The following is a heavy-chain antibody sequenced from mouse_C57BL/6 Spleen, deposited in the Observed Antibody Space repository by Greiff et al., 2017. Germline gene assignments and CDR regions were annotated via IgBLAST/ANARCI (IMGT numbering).Heavy chain of an antibody. CDR2: IYPGNGDT. D-gene: IGHD2-4*01. CDR1: GYTFTSYN. J-gene: IGHJ4*01. CDR3: ARLEGGLRPYYAMDY. Sequence: SGAELVRPGASVKMSCKASGYTFTSYNMHWVKQTPRQGLEWIGAIYPGNGDTSYNQKFKGKATLTVDKSSSTAYMQLSSLTSEDSAVYFCARLEGGLRPYYAMDYWGQGTSVTVSS. V-gene: IGHV1-12*01.